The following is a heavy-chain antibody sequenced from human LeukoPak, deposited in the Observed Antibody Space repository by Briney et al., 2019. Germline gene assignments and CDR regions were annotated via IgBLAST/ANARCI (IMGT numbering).Heavy chain of an antibody. Sequence: SETLSLTCTVSGGSISSSSYYCGWIRQPPGKGLEWIGSIYYSGSTYYNPSLKSRVTISVDTSKNQFSLKLSSVTAADTAVYYCARIKATVTSFKFDYWGQGTLVTVSS. CDR2: IYYSGST. J-gene: IGHJ4*02. CDR1: GGSISSSSYY. V-gene: IGHV4-39*01. D-gene: IGHD4-17*01. CDR3: ARIKATVTSFKFDY.